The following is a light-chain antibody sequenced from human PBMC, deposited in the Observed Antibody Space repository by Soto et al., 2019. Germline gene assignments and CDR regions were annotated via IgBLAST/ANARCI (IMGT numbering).Light chain of an antibody. CDR2: DAS. CDR3: QQYGSSPKT. CDR1: QDISSN. V-gene: IGKV3-20*01. J-gene: IGKJ1*01. Sequence: EIVMTQSPATLSVTPGERATLSCRASQDISSNLAWYQQKPGQAPRLLIYDASTRATGIPDRFSGSGSGTDFTLTISRLEPEDFAVYYCQQYGSSPKTFGQGTKVDIK.